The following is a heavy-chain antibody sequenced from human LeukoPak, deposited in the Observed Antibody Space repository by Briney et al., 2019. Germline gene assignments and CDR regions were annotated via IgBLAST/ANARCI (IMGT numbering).Heavy chain of an antibody. CDR1: GFTFSSYS. CDR3: ARSRSYGSGSRHFDY. CDR2: ISSSSTYI. J-gene: IGHJ4*02. D-gene: IGHD3-10*01. V-gene: IGHV3-21*01. Sequence: GGSLRPACAASGFTFSSYSLSWVRQAPGKGLEFVSSISSSSTYIYYADSVKGRFTISRDNAKNSLYLQMSSLRAEDTAVYYCARSRSYGSGSRHFDYWGQGTLVTVSS.